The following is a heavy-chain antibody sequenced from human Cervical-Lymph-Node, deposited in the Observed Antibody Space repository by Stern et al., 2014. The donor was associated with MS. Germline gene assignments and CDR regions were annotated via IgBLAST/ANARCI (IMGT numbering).Heavy chain of an antibody. CDR2: INGGPGTT. CDR1: GYNFIDHA. Sequence: HVQLVQSGAEVKKPGASMTISCKTSGYNFIDHAIHWVRQAPGQRLEWMGWINGGPGTTKYSQKFQGRVSFPRDKAASAAYMDLSSLSPDDTAVYYCARQPDYSDFLDFWGQGTLVTVSS. J-gene: IGHJ4*02. V-gene: IGHV1-3*01. D-gene: IGHD4-11*01. CDR3: ARQPDYSDFLDF.